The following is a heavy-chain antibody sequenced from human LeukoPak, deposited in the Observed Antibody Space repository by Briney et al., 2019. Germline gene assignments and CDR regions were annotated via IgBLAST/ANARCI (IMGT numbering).Heavy chain of an antibody. CDR1: GFTFGSYS. V-gene: IGHV3-21*01. J-gene: IGHJ4*02. Sequence: GGSLRLSCAASGFTFGSYSMNWVRQAPGKGLEWVSSISSSSSYIYYADSVKGRFTISRDNAKNSLYLQMNSLRAEDTAVYYCARDLYYYDSSGYSNWGQGTLVTVSS. D-gene: IGHD3-22*01. CDR3: ARDLYYYDSSGYSN. CDR2: ISSSSSYI.